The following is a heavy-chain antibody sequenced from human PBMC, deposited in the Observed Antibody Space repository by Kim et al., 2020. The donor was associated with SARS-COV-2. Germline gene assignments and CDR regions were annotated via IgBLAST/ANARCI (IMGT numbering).Heavy chain of an antibody. Sequence: GGSLRLSCAVSGFTFDDYAMHWVRQAPGKGLEWVSLISGDGDTTYYADSVKGRFTISRDNSKNSLYLQMNSLRTEDTALYYCAKDYREYSSGWYPPTFDYWGQGTLVTVSS. D-gene: IGHD6-19*01. CDR1: GFTFDDYA. CDR2: ISGDGDTT. CDR3: AKDYREYSSGWYPPTFDY. J-gene: IGHJ4*02. V-gene: IGHV3-43*02.